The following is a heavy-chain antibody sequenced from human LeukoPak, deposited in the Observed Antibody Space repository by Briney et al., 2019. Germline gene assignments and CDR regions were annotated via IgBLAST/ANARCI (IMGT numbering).Heavy chain of an antibody. V-gene: IGHV4-59*12. J-gene: IGHJ4*02. CDR3: ARHGPADSRSYPLDY. CDR1: GGSISSYY. D-gene: IGHD3-10*01. Sequence: SETLSLTCTVSGGSISSYYWSWIRQPPGKRLEWIAYIYNSVTTNYNPSLKSRLTISVDTSENQISLKLSSVTAADTAVYYCARHGPADSRSYPLDYWGQGTLVTVSS. CDR2: IYNSVTT.